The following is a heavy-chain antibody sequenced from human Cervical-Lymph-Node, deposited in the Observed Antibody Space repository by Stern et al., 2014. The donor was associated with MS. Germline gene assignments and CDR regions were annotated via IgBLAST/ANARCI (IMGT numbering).Heavy chain of an antibody. CDR1: GFTFSDYY. CDR3: ARDSGPLQNYGMGV. D-gene: IGHD4-11*01. Sequence: VQLVESGGGLVKPGGSLRLSCVASGFTFSDYYMSWIRQAPGKGLEWISYISSSGSTILYADSVKGRFTISRDNAKNSLYLQMDSLRAEDTAVYYCARDSGPLQNYGMGVWGQGTTVTVSS. CDR2: ISSSGSTI. J-gene: IGHJ6*02. V-gene: IGHV3-11*01.